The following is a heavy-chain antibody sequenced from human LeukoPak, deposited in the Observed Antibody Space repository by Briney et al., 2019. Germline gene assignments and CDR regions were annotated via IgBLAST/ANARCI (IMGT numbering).Heavy chain of an antibody. CDR3: AGALSYSYGSMDF. CDR1: GFTFSSYS. D-gene: IGHD5-18*01. Sequence: GGSLRLSCADSGFTFSSYSMNWVRQAPGKGLEWVSSISSGSKYIYNADSVKGRFTISRDNAKRSLYLQMNSLRVEDTAVYYCAGALSYSYGSMDFWGQGTLVIVSS. J-gene: IGHJ4*02. V-gene: IGHV3-21*01. CDR2: ISSGSKYI.